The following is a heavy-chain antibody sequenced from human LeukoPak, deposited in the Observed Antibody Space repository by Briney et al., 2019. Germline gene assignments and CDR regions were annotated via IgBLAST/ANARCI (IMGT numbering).Heavy chain of an antibody. V-gene: IGHV1-8*01. Sequence: ASVKVSCKASGYTFTSYDINWVRQATGQGLEWMGWMNPNSGNTGYAQEFQGRVTMTRNTSISTAYMELSSLRSEDTAVYYCARGSKKTVTIAYWGQGTLVTVSS. CDR2: MNPNSGNT. J-gene: IGHJ4*02. CDR3: ARGSKKTVTIAY. D-gene: IGHD4-11*01. CDR1: GYTFTSYD.